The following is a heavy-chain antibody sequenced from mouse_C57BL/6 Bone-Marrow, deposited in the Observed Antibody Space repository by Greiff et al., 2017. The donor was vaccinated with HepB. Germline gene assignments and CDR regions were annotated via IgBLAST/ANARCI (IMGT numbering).Heavy chain of an antibody. CDR3: ARRAVEGDDVLYFDY. CDR1: GYTFTSYW. D-gene: IGHD2-2*01. Sequence: QVQLQQPGAELVKPGASVKLSCKASGYTFTSYWMHWVKQRPGQGLEWIGMIHPNSGSTNYNEKFKSKATLTVDKSSSTAYMQLSSLTSEDSAVYYCARRAVEGDDVLYFDYWGQGTTLTVSS. J-gene: IGHJ2*01. CDR2: IHPNSGST. V-gene: IGHV1-64*01.